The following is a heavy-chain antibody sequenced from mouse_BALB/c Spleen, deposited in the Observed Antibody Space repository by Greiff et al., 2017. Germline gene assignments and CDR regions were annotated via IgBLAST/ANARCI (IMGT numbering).Heavy chain of an antibody. D-gene: IGHD1-1*01. CDR2: IRNKANGYTT. Sequence: EVHLVESGGGLVQPGGSLRLSCATSGFTFTDYYMSWVRQPPGKALEWLGFIRNKANGYTTEYSASVKGRFTISRDNSQSILYLQMNTLRAEDSATYYCARDKAYGSSPLDYWGQGTTLTVSS. CDR1: GFTFTDYY. V-gene: IGHV7-3*02. J-gene: IGHJ2*01. CDR3: ARDKAYGSSPLDY.